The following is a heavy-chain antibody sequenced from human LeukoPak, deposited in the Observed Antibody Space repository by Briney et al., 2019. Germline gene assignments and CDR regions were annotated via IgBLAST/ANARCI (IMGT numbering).Heavy chain of an antibody. CDR3: ARDMGWNGLVDS. CDR1: GYTFTSYD. V-gene: IGHV1-8*03. J-gene: IGHJ4*02. D-gene: IGHD1-1*01. Sequence: ASVKASCKASGYTFTSYDINWVRQATGQGLEWMGWMNPNSGNTGYAQKFQGRVTITRNTSISTAYMELSSLRSEDTAVYYCARDMGWNGLVDSWGQGTLVTVSS. CDR2: MNPNSGNT.